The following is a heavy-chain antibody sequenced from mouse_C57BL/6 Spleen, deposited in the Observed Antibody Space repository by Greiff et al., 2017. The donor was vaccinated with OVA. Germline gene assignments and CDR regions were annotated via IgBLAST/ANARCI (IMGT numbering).Heavy chain of an antibody. CDR1: GYTFTSYW. Sequence: QVQLQQPGTELVKPGASVKLSCKASGYTFTSYWMHWVKQRPGQGLEWIGNINPSNGGTNYNEKFKSKATLTVDKSSSTAYMQLSSLTSEDSAVYYCAEGYDYDAGDYYAMDYWGQGTSVTVSS. V-gene: IGHV1-53*01. CDR2: INPSNGGT. D-gene: IGHD2-4*01. CDR3: AEGYDYDAGDYYAMDY. J-gene: IGHJ4*01.